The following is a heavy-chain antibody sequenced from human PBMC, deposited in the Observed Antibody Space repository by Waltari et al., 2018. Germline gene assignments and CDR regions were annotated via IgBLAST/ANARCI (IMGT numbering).Heavy chain of an antibody. V-gene: IGHV4-34*01. CDR2: INHSGST. Sequence: QVQLQQWGAGLLKPSETLSLTCAVYGGSFSGYYWSWIRQPPGKGLEWIGEINHSGSTNYNPSLKSRVTRAVDTSKNQFSLKLSSVTAADTAVYYCARGNPSGWYVYWGQGTLVTVSS. D-gene: IGHD6-19*01. CDR1: GGSFSGYY. CDR3: ARGNPSGWYVY. J-gene: IGHJ4*02.